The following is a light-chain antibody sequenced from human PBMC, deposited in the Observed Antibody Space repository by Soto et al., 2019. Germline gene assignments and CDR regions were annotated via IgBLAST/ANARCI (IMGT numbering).Light chain of an antibody. V-gene: IGLV1-40*01. Sequence: QSVLTQPPSVSGAPGQRVTISCTGSSSNIGAGYDVHWYQQLPGTAPKLLISGNNNRPSGVPDRFSGSKSGTSASLSITGLQADDEADYYCQSYDSSVSKVVFGGGTKLTVL. CDR1: SSNIGAGYD. J-gene: IGLJ2*01. CDR3: QSYDSSVSKVV. CDR2: GNN.